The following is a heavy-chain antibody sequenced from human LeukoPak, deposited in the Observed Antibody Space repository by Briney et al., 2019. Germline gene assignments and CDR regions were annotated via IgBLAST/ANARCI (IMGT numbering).Heavy chain of an antibody. V-gene: IGHV1-69*01. CDR2: IIPIFGTA. D-gene: IGHD2-15*01. J-gene: IGHJ5*02. CDR1: GGTFSSYA. CDR3: ASCRGGGNWFDP. Sequence: GASVKVSCKASGGTFSSYAISWVRQAPGQGLEWMGGIIPIFGTANYAQKFQGRVTITADESTSTAYLGLSSLRSEDTAVYYCASCRGGGNWFDPWGQGTLVTVSS.